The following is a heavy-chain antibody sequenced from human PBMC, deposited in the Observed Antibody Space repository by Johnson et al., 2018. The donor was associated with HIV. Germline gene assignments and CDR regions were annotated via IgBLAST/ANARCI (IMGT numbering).Heavy chain of an antibody. CDR3: ARGIVLVVGATRGDGFDI. D-gene: IGHD2-15*01. CDR1: GFIFDDYG. J-gene: IGHJ3*02. CDR2: INWNGGST. Sequence: VQLVESGGGVVRPGGSLRLSCAASGFIFDDYGMSWVRQAPGKGLEWVSGINWNGGSTGYADSVKGRFTISRDNAKNSMYLQMNSLRAEDTALYYCARGIVLVVGATRGDGFDIWGQGTMVTVSS. V-gene: IGHV3-20*04.